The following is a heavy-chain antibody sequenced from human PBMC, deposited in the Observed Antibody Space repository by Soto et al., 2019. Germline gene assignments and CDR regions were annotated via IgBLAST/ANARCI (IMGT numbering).Heavy chain of an antibody. J-gene: IGHJ4*02. Sequence: QVQLQESGPGLVKPSQTLSLTCTVSGGSISRGGYYWSWIRQHPGKGLEWIGYIYYSGSTYYNPFLQNPGTLAVETSKDRFPPKLSSVTAADTGVYYLAELMGGTAVDYWGQGTLVTVSS. D-gene: IGHD1-1*01. CDR1: GGSISRGGYY. CDR2: IYYSGST. V-gene: IGHV4-31*01. CDR3: AELMGGTAVDY.